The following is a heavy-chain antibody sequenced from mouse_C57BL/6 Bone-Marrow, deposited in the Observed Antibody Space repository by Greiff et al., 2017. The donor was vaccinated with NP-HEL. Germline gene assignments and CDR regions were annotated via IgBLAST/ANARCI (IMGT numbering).Heavy chain of an antibody. CDR3: ARYDYDGYWYFDV. CDR1: GYTFTSYW. V-gene: IGHV1-7*01. J-gene: IGHJ1*03. CDR2: INPSSGYT. D-gene: IGHD2-4*01. Sequence: QVQLQQSGAELAKPGASVKLSCKASGYTFTSYWMHWVKQRPGQGLEWIGYINPSSGYTKFNQKFKDKATLTADKSSSTAYMQLSSLTYEDSAVYYCARYDYDGYWYFDVWGTGTTVTVSS.